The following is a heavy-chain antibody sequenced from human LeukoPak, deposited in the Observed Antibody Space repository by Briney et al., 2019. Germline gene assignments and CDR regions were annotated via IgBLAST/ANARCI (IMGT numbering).Heavy chain of an antibody. V-gene: IGHV3-15*01. CDR1: GLTFTNAW. CDR2: ILSKAGGETT. CDR3: SSHFKEWVFGY. D-gene: IGHD3-10*02. J-gene: IGHJ4*02. Sequence: GGSLRLSCVASGLTFTNAWMSWVRQTPGKELEWVGRILSKAGGETTEYAASVKGRFTISRDYSRETVYLQMNSLRTEDTAVYYCSSHFKEWVFGYWGQGALVTVSS.